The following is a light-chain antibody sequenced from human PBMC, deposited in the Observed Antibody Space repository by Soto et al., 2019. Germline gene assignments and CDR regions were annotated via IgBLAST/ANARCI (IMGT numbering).Light chain of an antibody. Sequence: QSALTQPASVSGSPGQSIAISCSGTSSDVGAYNFVSWYQQHPGKAPKLMIYDVTNRPSGVFNRFSGSKSGNTASLIISGLQAEDEADYYCSSYTTSNTLIFGGGTKLTVL. CDR2: DVT. J-gene: IGLJ2*01. V-gene: IGLV2-14*03. CDR3: SSYTTSNTLI. CDR1: SSDVGAYNF.